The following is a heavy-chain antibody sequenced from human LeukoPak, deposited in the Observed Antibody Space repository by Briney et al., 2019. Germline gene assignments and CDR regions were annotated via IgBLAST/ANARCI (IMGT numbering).Heavy chain of an antibody. CDR3: ARETSRGDYSPDF. CDR2: IYYSGST. J-gene: IGHJ4*02. Sequence: PSETLSLTCTVSGGSISSYYWSWIRQPPGKGLEWIGYIYYSGSTSYNPSLKSRVTISLDTSKNQFSLKLNSVTAADTAIYYCARETSRGDYSPDFWGQGTLVTVSS. D-gene: IGHD2-15*01. CDR1: GGSISSYY. V-gene: IGHV4-59*01.